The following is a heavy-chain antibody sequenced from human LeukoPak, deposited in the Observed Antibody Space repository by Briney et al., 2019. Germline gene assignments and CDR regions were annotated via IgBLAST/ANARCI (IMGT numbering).Heavy chain of an antibody. CDR2: ISGSGGRT. CDR3: AKRRAAAGSYYFDY. V-gene: IGHV3-23*01. J-gene: IGHJ4*02. Sequence: PGGSLRLSCAASGFTFSSYAMSWVRQAPGKGLEWVSAISGSGGRTYYADSVKGRFTISRDNSKNTLYLQMNSLRAEDTAVYYCAKRRAAAGSYYFDYWGQGTLVTVSS. CDR1: GFTFSSYA. D-gene: IGHD6-13*01.